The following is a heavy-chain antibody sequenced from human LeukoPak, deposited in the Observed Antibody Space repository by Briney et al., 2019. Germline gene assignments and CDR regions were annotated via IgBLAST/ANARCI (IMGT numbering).Heavy chain of an antibody. CDR3: AKDHVVVEVAASVFSNI. Sequence: GGSLRLSCAASGFTFSSYAMTWVRQAPGKGLEWVGRIRSKTDGGATDYAAPVKGRFTISRDDSKTTLYLQMNSLKTEDTAVYYFAKDHVVVEVAASVFSNIWGHGKRVTVSS. J-gene: IGHJ4*03. V-gene: IGHV3-15*01. CDR2: IRSKTDGGAT. CDR1: GFTFSSYA. D-gene: IGHD2-15*01.